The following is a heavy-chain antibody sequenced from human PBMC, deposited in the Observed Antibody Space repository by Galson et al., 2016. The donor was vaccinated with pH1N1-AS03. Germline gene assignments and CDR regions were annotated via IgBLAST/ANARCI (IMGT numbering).Heavy chain of an antibody. CDR2: IKENGSQK. CDR1: ELTFSNYY. D-gene: IGHD6-6*01. V-gene: IGHV3-7*03. Sequence: SLRLSCAASELTFSNYYMSWVRQAPGKGLEWVATIKENGSQKYYGDSVRGRFTISRDNAKNSLYLRMNSLRPEDTAVYDCASAPRGRGSSYYFDYWRQGTLVTVSS. J-gene: IGHJ4*02. CDR3: ASAPRGRGSSYYFDY.